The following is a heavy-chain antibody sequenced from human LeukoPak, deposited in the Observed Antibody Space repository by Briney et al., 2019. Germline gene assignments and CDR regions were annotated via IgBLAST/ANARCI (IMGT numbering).Heavy chain of an antibody. D-gene: IGHD3-10*01. J-gene: IGHJ4*02. V-gene: IGHV4-30-4*01. CDR1: GGSISSGDYY. Sequence: SETLSLTCTVSGGSISSGDYYWSWIRQPPGKGLEWTGYIYYSGSTYYNPSLKSRVTISVDRSKDQFSLKLSSVTAADTAVHYCARLRGSGSYLSKAFDYWGQGTLVTVSS. CDR3: ARLRGSGSYLSKAFDY. CDR2: IYYSGST.